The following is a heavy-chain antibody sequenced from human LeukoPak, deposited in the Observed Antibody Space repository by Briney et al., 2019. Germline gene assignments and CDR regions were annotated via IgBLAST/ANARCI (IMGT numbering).Heavy chain of an antibody. D-gene: IGHD3-10*01. V-gene: IGHV3-33*01. CDR1: GFTFSSYG. CDR3: AREHVLLWFGELLD. CDR2: IWYDGSNK. Sequence: GGSLRLSCAASGFTFSSYGVHWVRQAPGKGLEWVAVIWYDGSNKYYADSVKGRFTISRDNSKNTLYLQMNSLRAEDTAVYYCAREHVLLWFGELLDWGQGTLVTVSS. J-gene: IGHJ4*02.